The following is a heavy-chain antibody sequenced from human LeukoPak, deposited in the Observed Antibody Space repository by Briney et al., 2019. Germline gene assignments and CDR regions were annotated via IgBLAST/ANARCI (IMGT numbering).Heavy chain of an antibody. CDR2: INPNSGGT. D-gene: IGHD4-11*01. Sequence: ASVKVSCKASGYTFTGYYMHWVRQAPGQGLEWMGRINPNSGGTNHAQKFQGRVTMTRDTSISTAYMELSRLRSDDTAVYYCARPHTVLYNWFDPWGQGTLVTVSS. CDR1: GYTFTGYY. V-gene: IGHV1-2*06. CDR3: ARPHTVLYNWFDP. J-gene: IGHJ5*02.